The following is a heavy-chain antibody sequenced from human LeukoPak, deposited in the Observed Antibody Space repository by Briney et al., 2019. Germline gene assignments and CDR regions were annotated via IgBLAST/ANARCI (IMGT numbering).Heavy chain of an antibody. CDR3: ARSRQASGLLSS. CDR2: IYDRGPA. Sequence: KPSETLSLTCTVSGGSISSGGYYWSWIRQPPGKGLEWIGCIYDRGPAYYNPSLKSRFTISVDRPKNQFFLNVTSLTAADTAVYYCARSRQASGLLSSWGQGTPVVVSS. D-gene: IGHD3-10*01. CDR1: GGSISSGGYY. V-gene: IGHV4-30-2*01. J-gene: IGHJ5*02.